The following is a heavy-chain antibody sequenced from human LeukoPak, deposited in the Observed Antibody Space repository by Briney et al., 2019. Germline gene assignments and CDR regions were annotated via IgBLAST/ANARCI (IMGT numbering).Heavy chain of an antibody. CDR2: INTDGSSP. D-gene: IGHD2-2*01. Sequence: GGSLRLSCAASGFTFSSYWMHWVRQAPGKGLVWVSRINTDGSSPSYADSVKGRFTISRDNAKNTLYLQMNSLRAEDTAVYYCAKDLGIVVVPADGLDYWGQGTLVTVSS. V-gene: IGHV3-74*01. CDR3: AKDLGIVVVPADGLDY. J-gene: IGHJ4*02. CDR1: GFTFSSYW.